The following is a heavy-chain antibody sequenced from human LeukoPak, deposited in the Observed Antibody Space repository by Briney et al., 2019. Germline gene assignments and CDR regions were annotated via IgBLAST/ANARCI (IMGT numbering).Heavy chain of an antibody. CDR2: IKQDGSEK. J-gene: IGHJ4*02. V-gene: IGHV3-7*03. D-gene: IGHD1-26*01. CDR3: AKDSGGWWPNYFDY. Sequence: GGSLRLSCAASGFTFSSYWMSWVRQAPGKGLEWVANIKQDGSEKYYVDSVKGRFTISRDNVKNSLYLQMNSLRAEDTALYYCAKDSGGWWPNYFDYWGQGTLVTVSS. CDR1: GFTFSSYW.